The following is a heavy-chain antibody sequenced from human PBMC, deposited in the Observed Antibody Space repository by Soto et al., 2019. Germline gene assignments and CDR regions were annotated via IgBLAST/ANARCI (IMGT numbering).Heavy chain of an antibody. Sequence: PGGSLRLSCAASGFTFSSYWMHWVRQAPGKGLVWVSRINSDGSSTSYADSVKGRFTISRDNAKNTLYLQMNSLRAEDTAVYYCARVQYDPRAYSFDYWGQGILVPVSS. CDR1: GFTFSSYW. CDR2: INSDGSST. D-gene: IGHD3-3*01. CDR3: ARVQYDPRAYSFDY. V-gene: IGHV3-74*01. J-gene: IGHJ4*02.